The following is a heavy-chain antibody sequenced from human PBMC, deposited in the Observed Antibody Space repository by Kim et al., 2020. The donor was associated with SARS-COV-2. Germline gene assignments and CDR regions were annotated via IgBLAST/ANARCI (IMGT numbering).Heavy chain of an antibody. CDR3: ASHSGSIRGSLVDD. J-gene: IGHJ4*02. D-gene: IGHD1-26*01. V-gene: IGHV3-48*03. CDR2: ICSGGRAM. Sequence: GGSLRLSCANSGFIFSGYEIKRVRQAPGKGLEWPSYICSGGRAMYHADAVKGRFTISRDNAKNSLYLHLYSLKAGDTAVYYCASHSGSIRGSLVDDWGRKTPATVSS. CDR1: GFIFSGYE.